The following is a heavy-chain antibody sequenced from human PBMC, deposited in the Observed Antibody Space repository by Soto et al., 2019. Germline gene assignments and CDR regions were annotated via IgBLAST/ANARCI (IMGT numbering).Heavy chain of an antibody. CDR1: GFTVSSNY. CDR2: IYSGGST. CDR3: ARVLRYFDWLPDYGMDV. D-gene: IGHD3-9*01. Sequence: GESLKISCAASGFTVSSNYMSWVRQAPGKGLEWVSVIYSGGSTYYADSVKGRFTISRDNSKNTLYLQMNSLRAEDTAVYYCARVLRYFDWLPDYGMDVWGQGTTVTVSS. J-gene: IGHJ6*02. V-gene: IGHV3-53*01.